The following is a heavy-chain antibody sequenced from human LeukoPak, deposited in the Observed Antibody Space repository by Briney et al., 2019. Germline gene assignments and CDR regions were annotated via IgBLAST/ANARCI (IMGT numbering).Heavy chain of an antibody. Sequence: SETLSLTCTVSGGSISSYYWSWVRQPAGKGLEWIGRIYTSGSTNYNPSLKSRVTMSVDTSKNQFSLKLSSVTAADTAVYYCARESVVPAAIDYWGQGTLVTVSS. CDR3: ARESVVPAAIDY. CDR2: IYTSGST. D-gene: IGHD2-2*01. J-gene: IGHJ4*02. CDR1: GGSISSYY. V-gene: IGHV4-4*07.